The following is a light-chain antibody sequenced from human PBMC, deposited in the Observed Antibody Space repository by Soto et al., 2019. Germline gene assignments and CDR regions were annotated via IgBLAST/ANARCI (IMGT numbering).Light chain of an antibody. CDR2: GVS. CDR1: QSVSSSY. CDR3: QQYGTSRT. Sequence: EIVLTQSTGTLSLSPGERATLSCRASQSVSSSYLAWYQQKPGQAPRLLIYGVSSRATGIPARFSGSGSGRDFTLTISSLEPRDFAVYYCQQYGTSRTFGQGTKVDIK. V-gene: IGKV3-20*01. J-gene: IGKJ1*01.